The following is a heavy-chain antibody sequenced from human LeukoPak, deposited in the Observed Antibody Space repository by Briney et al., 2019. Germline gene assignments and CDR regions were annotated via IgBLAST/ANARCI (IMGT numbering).Heavy chain of an antibody. D-gene: IGHD3-22*01. CDR2: IIPSFGTT. Sequence: SVKVSCKASGGTFSSYAVSWVRLTPGQGLEWLGGIIPSFGTTTYAQKFQAKVTMTADKSTNTAYLEISSLTSDDTAVYYCARCSPGDSSNFYAVLQYWGQGTQVTVST. V-gene: IGHV1-69*06. CDR1: GGTFSSYA. CDR3: ARCSPGDSSNFYAVLQY. J-gene: IGHJ4*02.